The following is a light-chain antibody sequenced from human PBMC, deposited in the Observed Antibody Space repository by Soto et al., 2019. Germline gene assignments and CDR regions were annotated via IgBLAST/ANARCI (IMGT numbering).Light chain of an antibody. Sequence: EMVLTQSPGTLSLSPGERATLSCRASQSVSSSSLAWYQQKYGQAPRLLIYGASSRATGIPDRFSGSGSGTDFTLTISRLEPEDFAVYYCQQYGSSPLTFGGGTKVEIK. CDR2: GAS. CDR1: QSVSSSS. V-gene: IGKV3-20*01. CDR3: QQYGSSPLT. J-gene: IGKJ4*02.